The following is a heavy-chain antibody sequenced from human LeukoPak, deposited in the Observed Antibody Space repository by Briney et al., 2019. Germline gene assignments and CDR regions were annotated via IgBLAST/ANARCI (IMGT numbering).Heavy chain of an antibody. CDR3: AKDMMRDRWFGES. CDR2: ITSSSSYA. J-gene: IGHJ5*02. CDR1: GFTFSTYN. V-gene: IGHV3-21*01. D-gene: IGHD3-10*01. Sequence: PGGSLRLSCEASGFTFSTYNMNWVRQAPGKRLEWVSSITSSSSYAFYADSVKGRFTISRDNSKDTLHLEMNSLRVEDTAIYYCAKDMMRDRWFGESWGQGTLVTVSS.